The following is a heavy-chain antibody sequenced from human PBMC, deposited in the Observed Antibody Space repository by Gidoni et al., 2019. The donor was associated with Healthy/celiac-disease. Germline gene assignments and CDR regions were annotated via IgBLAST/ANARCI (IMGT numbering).Heavy chain of an antibody. Sequence: EVQLVPSGAEVKKPGESLKISCQCSGYSFTSYWIGWVRQMPGKGLEWMGIIYPGDSDTRYSPSFQGQVTISADKSISTAYLQWSSLKASDTAMYYCARALGSGSYYNVGAFDIWGQGTMVTVSS. D-gene: IGHD3-10*01. CDR1: GYSFTSYW. V-gene: IGHV5-51*01. J-gene: IGHJ3*02. CDR3: ARALGSGSYYNVGAFDI. CDR2: IYPGDSDT.